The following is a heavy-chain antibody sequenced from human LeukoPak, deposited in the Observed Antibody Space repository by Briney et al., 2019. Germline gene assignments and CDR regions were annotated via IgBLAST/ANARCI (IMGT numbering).Heavy chain of an antibody. Sequence: SETLSLTCTVSGGSISSYYWSWIRQPPGKGLEWIGYIYYSGSTNYNPSLKSRVTISVDTSKNQFSLKLSSVTAADTAVYYCALRTSCYCYYTDGWGKATTVTVSS. J-gene: IGHJ6*03. D-gene: IGHD4-17*01. CDR1: GGSISSYY. CDR2: IYYSGST. V-gene: IGHV4-59*01. CDR3: ALRTSCYCYYTDG.